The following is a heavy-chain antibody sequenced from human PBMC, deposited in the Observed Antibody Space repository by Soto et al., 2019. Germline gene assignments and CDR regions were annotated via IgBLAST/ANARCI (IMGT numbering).Heavy chain of an antibody. J-gene: IGHJ4*01. Sequence: GGSLRISCAASGFTFNSYTMAWVRQAPGKGLEWVSSISGSGGSPSYADSVQGRFTISRDNSRNTLSLQMNSLRAEDTATYYCAKARCSGNSCYVPDYWGHGSLVTVSS. V-gene: IGHV3-23*01. CDR2: ISGSGGSP. CDR1: GFTFNSYT. CDR3: AKARCSGNSCYVPDY. D-gene: IGHD2-15*01.